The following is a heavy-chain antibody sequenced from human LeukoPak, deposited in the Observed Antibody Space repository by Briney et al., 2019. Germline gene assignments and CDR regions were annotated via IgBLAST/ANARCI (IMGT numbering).Heavy chain of an antibody. CDR1: GFTFSSYG. Sequence: PGGSLRLSCAASGFTFSSYGMHWVRQAPGKGLEWVAVISYDGSNKYYADSVKGRFTISRDNAKNSLYLQMNSLRAEDTAVYYCASPIVVVLATGWSGDYWGQGTLVTVSS. D-gene: IGHD2-2*01. J-gene: IGHJ4*02. CDR3: ASPIVVVLATGWSGDY. V-gene: IGHV3-30*03. CDR2: ISYDGSNK.